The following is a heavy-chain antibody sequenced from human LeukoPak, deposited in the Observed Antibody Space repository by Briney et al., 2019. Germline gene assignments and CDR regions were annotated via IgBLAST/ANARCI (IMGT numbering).Heavy chain of an antibody. CDR1: GFTFSSYA. CDR3: AKDDYSGYARGAFDI. V-gene: IGHV3-23*01. D-gene: IGHD5-12*01. Sequence: GGSLRLSCAASGFTFSSYAMSWVRQAPGKGLEWVSAISGSGGSTYYADSVKGRFAISRDNSKNTLYLQMNSLRAEDTAVYYCAKDDYSGYARGAFDIWGQGTMVTVSS. CDR2: ISGSGGST. J-gene: IGHJ3*02.